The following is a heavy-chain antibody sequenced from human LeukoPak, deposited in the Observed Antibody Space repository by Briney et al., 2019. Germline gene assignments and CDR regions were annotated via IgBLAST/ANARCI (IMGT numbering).Heavy chain of an antibody. J-gene: IGHJ4*02. CDR1: GFTFSIYS. D-gene: IGHD4-17*01. CDR3: AKSIRYHAVTPDCDY. V-gene: IGHV3-21*04. Sequence: GGSLRLSCAASGFTFSIYSMNWVRQAPGKGLEWVSSISSSSSYIYYADSVKGRFTISRDNSKNTLYLQMNSLRAEDTAVYYCAKSIRYHAVTPDCDYWGQGTLVTVSS. CDR2: ISSSSSYI.